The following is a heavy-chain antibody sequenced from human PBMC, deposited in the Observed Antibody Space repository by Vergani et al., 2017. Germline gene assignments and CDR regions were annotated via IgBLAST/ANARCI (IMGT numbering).Heavy chain of an antibody. J-gene: IGHJ4*02. CDR3: AGGYSYGSLRFDY. Sequence: EVQLLESGGGLVQPGGSLRLSCAASGFTFSSYAMSWVRQAPGKGLEWVSAIYSGGSTYYADSVKGRFTISRDNSKNTLYLQMNSLRAEDTAVYYCAGGYSYGSLRFDYWGQGTLVTVSS. CDR2: IYSGGST. V-gene: IGHV3-23*05. D-gene: IGHD5-18*01. CDR1: GFTFSSYA.